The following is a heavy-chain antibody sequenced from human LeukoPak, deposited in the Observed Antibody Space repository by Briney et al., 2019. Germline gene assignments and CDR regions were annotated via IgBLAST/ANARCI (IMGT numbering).Heavy chain of an antibody. J-gene: IGHJ4*02. V-gene: IGHV4-59*01. D-gene: IGHD3-22*01. Sequence: PSETLSLTCTVSGGSISSYYWSWLRQPPGKGLEWIGYIYYSGSTNYNPSLKSRVTISVDTSKNQFSLKPSSVTAADTAVYYCARGYHDFSGYWLSYFDYWGQGTLVTVSS. CDR3: ARGYHDFSGYWLSYFDY. CDR2: IYYSGST. CDR1: GGSISSYY.